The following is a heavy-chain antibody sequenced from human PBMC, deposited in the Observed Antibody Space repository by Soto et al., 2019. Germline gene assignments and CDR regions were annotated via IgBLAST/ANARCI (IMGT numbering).Heavy chain of an antibody. CDR1: GFTFSSYW. V-gene: IGHV3-74*01. D-gene: IGHD2-2*01. Sequence: AGGSLRLSCAASGFTFSSYWMHWVRQVPGKGMEWVSKIDSNGIMTDYADSVKGRLSISRDNAKNSLYLQMDSLTVEDTAVYHCASLSAPVDYWGQGTLVTVSS. CDR3: ASLSAPVDY. CDR2: IDSNGIMT. J-gene: IGHJ4*01.